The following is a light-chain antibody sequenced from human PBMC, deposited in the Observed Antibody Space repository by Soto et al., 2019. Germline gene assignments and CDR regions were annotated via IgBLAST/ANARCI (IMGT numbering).Light chain of an antibody. V-gene: IGLV2-8*01. CDR1: SSDVGGYDY. CDR2: EVT. Sequence: QSALTQPPSASGSPGQTVTISCTGTSSDVGGYDYVSWYQQHPGEAPKLIIYEVTKRPSGVPDRFSGFKSGNTASLTVSGLQAEDEADYHCSSYAGGKNFYVFGTGTKLTVL. CDR3: SSYAGGKNFYV. J-gene: IGLJ1*01.